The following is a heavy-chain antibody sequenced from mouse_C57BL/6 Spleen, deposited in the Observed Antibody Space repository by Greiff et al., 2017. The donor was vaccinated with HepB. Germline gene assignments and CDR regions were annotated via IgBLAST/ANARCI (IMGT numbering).Heavy chain of an antibody. CDR1: GYAFSSSW. J-gene: IGHJ2*01. V-gene: IGHV1-82*01. CDR3: AIRYYGSSLDY. Sequence: VKLMESGPELVKPGASVKISCKASGYAFSSSWMNWVKQRPGKGLEWIGRIYPGDGDTNYNGKFKGKATLTADKSSSTAYMQHSSLTSEDSAVYFCAIRYYGSSLDYWGQGTTLTVSS. CDR2: IYPGDGDT. D-gene: IGHD1-1*01.